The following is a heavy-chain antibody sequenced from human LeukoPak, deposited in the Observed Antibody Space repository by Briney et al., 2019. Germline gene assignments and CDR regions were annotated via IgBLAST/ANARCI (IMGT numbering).Heavy chain of an antibody. Sequence: GGSLRLSCAASGFIFSSYSMNWVRQAPGKGLEWVSYIDSGSSTIYYADSVRGRFTISRDNSKNTLYLQMNSLRAEDTAVYYCAREGQEVVVITMGDAFDIWGQGTMVTVSS. V-gene: IGHV3-48*01. J-gene: IGHJ3*02. CDR1: GFIFSSYS. CDR3: AREGQEVVVITMGDAFDI. CDR2: IDSGSSTI. D-gene: IGHD3-22*01.